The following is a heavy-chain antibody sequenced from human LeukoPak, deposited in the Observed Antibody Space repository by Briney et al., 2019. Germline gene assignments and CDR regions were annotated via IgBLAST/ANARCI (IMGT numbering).Heavy chain of an antibody. CDR3: ARVLDYYGSGNFGFDF. J-gene: IGHJ4*02. CDR2: IYHTGSA. D-gene: IGHD3-10*01. V-gene: IGHV4-39*07. Sequence: SETLSLTCTVSGGSISSSSYYWGWIRQPPGKGLEWIGGIYHTGSAYYNPSLRSRVTMSPDTSKNQFSLNLRSVTAADTAVYYCARVLDYYGSGNFGFDFWGQGTLVTVSS. CDR1: GGSISSSSYY.